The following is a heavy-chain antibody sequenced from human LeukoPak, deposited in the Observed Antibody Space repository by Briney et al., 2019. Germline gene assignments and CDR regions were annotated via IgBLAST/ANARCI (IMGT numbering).Heavy chain of an antibody. CDR2: ISSSSSYI. V-gene: IGHV3-21*01. J-gene: IGHJ4*02. D-gene: IGHD3-10*01. Sequence: GGSLRLSCAASGFVFSDYSMNWYRQAPGKGLEWVSSISSSSSYIYYADSVKGRFTISRDNAKNSLYLQMNSLRAEDTAVYYCARRITMVRGVDYWGQGTLVTVSS. CDR3: ARRITMVRGVDY. CDR1: GFVFSDYS.